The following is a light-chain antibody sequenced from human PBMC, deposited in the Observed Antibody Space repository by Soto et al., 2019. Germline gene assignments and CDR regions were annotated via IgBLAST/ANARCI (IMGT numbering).Light chain of an antibody. V-gene: IGKV3-20*01. Sequence: EIVLTQSPGTLSLSPGERATLSCRASQSVSSSYLAWYQQKPGQPPRLLIYGASSRATGIPDRFSGSGSGTDFTLTISRLEPEDFAVFYCHYYDDSPPFTFGPGTKVDIK. CDR1: QSVSSSY. J-gene: IGKJ3*01. CDR3: HYYDDSPPFT. CDR2: GAS.